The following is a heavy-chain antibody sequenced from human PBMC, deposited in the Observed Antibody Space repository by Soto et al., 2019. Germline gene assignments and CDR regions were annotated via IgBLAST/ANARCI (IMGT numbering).Heavy chain of an antibody. CDR2: ISSSSSTI. V-gene: IGHV3-48*01. J-gene: IGHJ4*02. D-gene: IGHD2-15*01. CDR1: GFTFSSYS. CDR3: AGYLQPGGFDY. Sequence: EVQLVESGGGLVQPGGSLRLSCAACGFTFSSYSMNWVRQAPGKGLEWVSYISSSSSTIYYADSVKGRFTISRDNAKNSLYLQMNSLRAEDTAVYYCAGYLQPGGFDYWGQGTLVTVSS.